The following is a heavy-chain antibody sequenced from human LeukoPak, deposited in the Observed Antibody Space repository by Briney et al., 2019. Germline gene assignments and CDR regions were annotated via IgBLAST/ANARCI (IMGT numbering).Heavy chain of an antibody. CDR3: ATHLDS. J-gene: IGHJ4*02. CDR2: ISSSSSTI. CDR1: GFTFSSYI. V-gene: IGHV3-48*01. Sequence: GGSLRLSCAASGFTFSSYIMNWVRQAPGKGLEWVSYISSSSSTIYYADSVKGRFTISRDNAKNSLYLQMNSLGAEDTAVYYCATHLDSWGQGTLVTVSS.